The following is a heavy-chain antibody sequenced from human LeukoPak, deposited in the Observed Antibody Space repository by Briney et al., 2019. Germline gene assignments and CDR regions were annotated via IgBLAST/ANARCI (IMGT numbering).Heavy chain of an antibody. Sequence: ASVKVSCKASGYTFTSYVISWVRQAPGQGLEWMGWISAYNGNTNYAQKLQGRVTMTTDTSTSTAFMELRSLRSDDTAVYYCARGTPAITFGGIIVTSWFYFDYWGQGTRVTISS. J-gene: IGHJ4*02. CDR3: ARGTPAITFGGIIVTSWFYFDY. CDR2: ISAYNGNT. CDR1: GYTFTSYV. V-gene: IGHV1-18*01. D-gene: IGHD3-16*02.